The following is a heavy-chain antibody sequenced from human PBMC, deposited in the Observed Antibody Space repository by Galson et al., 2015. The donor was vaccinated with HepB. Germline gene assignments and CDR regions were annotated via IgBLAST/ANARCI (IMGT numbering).Heavy chain of an antibody. Sequence: SLRLSCAASGFTFSSYGMHWVRQAPGKGLEWVAVIWYDGSNKYYADSVKGRFTISRDNSKNTLYLQMNSLRAEDAAVYYCARDGGGAPDAFDTRGQGTMVTVSS. CDR3: ARDGGGAPDAFDT. CDR2: IWYDGSNK. D-gene: IGHD3-16*01. J-gene: IGHJ3*02. V-gene: IGHV3-33*08. CDR1: GFTFSSYG.